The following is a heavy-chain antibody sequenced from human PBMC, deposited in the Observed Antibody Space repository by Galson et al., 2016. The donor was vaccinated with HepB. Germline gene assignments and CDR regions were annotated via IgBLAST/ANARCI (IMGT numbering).Heavy chain of an antibody. CDR1: GFRLSDYG. V-gene: IGHV3-33*06. CDR3: AKDLEVRMATKYYFEY. J-gene: IGHJ4*02. Sequence: SLRLSCAVSGFRLSDYGMHWVRQTPDKGLEWLSVIWYDESEKYYADSVKGRFTISSDNSKNTLYLQMHSLRVEETGTYYCAKDLEVRMATKYYFEYWGLGTLVTVSS. CDR2: IWYDESEK. D-gene: IGHD5-24*01.